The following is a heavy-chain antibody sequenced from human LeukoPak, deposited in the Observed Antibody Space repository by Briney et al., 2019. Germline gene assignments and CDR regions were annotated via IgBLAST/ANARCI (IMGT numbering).Heavy chain of an antibody. CDR3: ARGEKGSSSGSINY. D-gene: IGHD6-6*01. V-gene: IGHV4-61*02. CDR1: GGSISSGTYY. J-gene: IGHJ4*02. CDR2: MYTSGST. Sequence: SETLSLTCTVSGGSISSGTYYWSWIRQPAGKGLEWIGRMYTSGSTNYNPSLESRVTISVDTSKNQLSLKLSSVTAADTAVYYCARGEKGSSSGSINYWGQGTLVTVSS.